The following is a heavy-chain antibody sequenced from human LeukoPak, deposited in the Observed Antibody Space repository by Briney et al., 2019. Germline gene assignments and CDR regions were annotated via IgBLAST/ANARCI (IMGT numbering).Heavy chain of an antibody. CDR2: ISSYNGNT. D-gene: IGHD6-13*01. Sequence: ASVKVSCKASGYMFTSYGMSWVRKAPGQGLEWMGWISSYNGNTDYAQNLQGRVTMTTDTSTSTAYMELRSLTADDTAVYYCARDQGYTSSPYYFDYWGQGSLVTVSS. V-gene: IGHV1-18*04. J-gene: IGHJ4*02. CDR1: GYMFTSYG. CDR3: ARDQGYTSSPYYFDY.